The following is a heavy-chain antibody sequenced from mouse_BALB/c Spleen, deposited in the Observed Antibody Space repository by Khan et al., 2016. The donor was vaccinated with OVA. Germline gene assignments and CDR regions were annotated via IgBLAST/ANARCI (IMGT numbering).Heavy chain of an antibody. CDR3: TRHGYVAWFTY. J-gene: IGHJ3*01. Sequence: EVQLQQSGPELMKPGASVKISCKASGYSFTSYSIHWLMQSHGKSLEWIGYIDPFSGGTTYNQKLKGKATLPVDKSSSTAYINLSNLTSEDSAVYYCTRHGYVAWFTYWGQGTLVTVSA. V-gene: IGHV1-31*01. CDR2: IDPFSGGT. CDR1: GYSFTSYS. D-gene: IGHD2-14*01.